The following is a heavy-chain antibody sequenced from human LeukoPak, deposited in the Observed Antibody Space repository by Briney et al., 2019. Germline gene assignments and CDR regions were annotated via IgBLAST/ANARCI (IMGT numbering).Heavy chain of an antibody. CDR2: ISSSSSYI. J-gene: IGHJ4*02. CDR1: GFTFSSYS. V-gene: IGHV3-21*01. Sequence: PGGSLRLSCAASGFTFSSYSMNWVRQAPGKGLEWVSSISSSSSYIYYADSVKGRFTISRDNAKNSLYLQMNSLRAEDTAVYFCAREAYSGYSFDDWGQGTLVTASS. D-gene: IGHD5-12*01. CDR3: AREAYSGYSFDD.